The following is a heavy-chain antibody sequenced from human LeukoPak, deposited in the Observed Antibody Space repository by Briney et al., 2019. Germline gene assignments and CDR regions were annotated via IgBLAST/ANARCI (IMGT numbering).Heavy chain of an antibody. Sequence: PSETLSLTCTVSGGSISSYYWSWIRQPPGKGLEWIGYIYYSGSTNYNPSLKSRVTISVDTSKNQFSLKLSSVTAADTAVYYCARRSSSSKMYYFDYWGQGTLVTASS. D-gene: IGHD6-6*01. CDR2: IYYSGST. V-gene: IGHV4-59*01. J-gene: IGHJ4*02. CDR3: ARRSSSSKMYYFDY. CDR1: GGSISSYY.